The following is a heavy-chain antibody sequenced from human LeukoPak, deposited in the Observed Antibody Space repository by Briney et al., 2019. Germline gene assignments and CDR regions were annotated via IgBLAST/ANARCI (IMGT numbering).Heavy chain of an antibody. CDR3: AKAGMVVPLDY. V-gene: IGHV3-30*18. Sequence: GGSLRLSCAASGFTFSSYGMHWVRQAPGKGLEWVAVISYDGSNKYYADSVKGRFTISRDNSKNTLYLQMNSLRAEDTAVYYCAKAGMVVPLDYWGQGTLVTVSS. D-gene: IGHD2-15*01. J-gene: IGHJ4*02. CDR1: GFTFSSYG. CDR2: ISYDGSNK.